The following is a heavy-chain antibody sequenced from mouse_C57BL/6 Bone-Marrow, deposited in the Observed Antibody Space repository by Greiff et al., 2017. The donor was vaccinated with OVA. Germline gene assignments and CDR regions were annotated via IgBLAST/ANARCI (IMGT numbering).Heavy chain of an antibody. D-gene: IGHD4-1*01. CDR3: ARELGRYWFAY. J-gene: IGHJ3*01. CDR2: ISAGGSYT. V-gene: IGHV5-4*01. CDR1: GFTFSSYA. Sequence: EVQLVESGGGLVKPGGSLKLSCAASGFTFSSYAMSWVRQTPEKRLGWVAIISAGGSYTYYPDNVKGRFTISRDNAKNNLYLHMSHLKSEDTAMYDCARELGRYWFAYWGQGTLVTVSA.